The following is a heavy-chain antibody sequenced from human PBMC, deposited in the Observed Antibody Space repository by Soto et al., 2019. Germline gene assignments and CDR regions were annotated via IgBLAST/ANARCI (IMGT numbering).Heavy chain of an antibody. J-gene: IGHJ5*02. Sequence: GASVKVSCKASGYTFTGYYMHWVRQAPGQGLEWMGWINPNSGGTNYAQKFQGRVTMTRDTSISTAYMELSGLRSDDTAVYYCARDKLVAGTNWFDPWGQGTLVTVSS. D-gene: IGHD6-19*01. CDR2: INPNSGGT. V-gene: IGHV1-2*02. CDR3: ARDKLVAGTNWFDP. CDR1: GYTFTGYY.